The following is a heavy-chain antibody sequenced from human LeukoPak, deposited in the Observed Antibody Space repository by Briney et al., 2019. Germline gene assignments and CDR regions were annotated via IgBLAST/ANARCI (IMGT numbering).Heavy chain of an antibody. CDR3: TRGQKSAFDN. CDR2: TYYRSKWYY. J-gene: IGHJ4*02. Sequence: SQTLSLTCVLSGDSVSANSAAAWNWIRLSPSRGLEWLGRTYYRSKWYYEYATSLKSRIIITADTSKNQFSLQLNSVTPEDTAVYYCTRGQKSAFDNWGQGALVTVSS. V-gene: IGHV6-1*01. CDR1: GDSVSANSAAA.